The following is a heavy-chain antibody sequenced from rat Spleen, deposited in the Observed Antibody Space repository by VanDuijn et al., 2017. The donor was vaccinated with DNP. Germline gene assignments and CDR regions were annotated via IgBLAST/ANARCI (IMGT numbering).Heavy chain of an antibody. CDR1: GFTFSYYG. CDR3: TTDFERGY. J-gene: IGHJ2*01. D-gene: IGHD1-11*01. CDR2: ISASGGST. Sequence: EVQLVESGADLVQPGGSLKLSCAASGFTFSYYGMAWVRQAPKKGLEWVASISASGGSTSYRDSVKGRFTISRDNAKSILYLQMDSLRSEDTATFYCTTDFERGYWGQGVMVTVSS. V-gene: IGHV5-27*01.